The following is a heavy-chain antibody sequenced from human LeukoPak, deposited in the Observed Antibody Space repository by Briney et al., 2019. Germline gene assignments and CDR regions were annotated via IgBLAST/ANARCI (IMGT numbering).Heavy chain of an antibody. Sequence: PEGSLRLSCAASGFTFSSYAMSWVRQAPGKGLEWVSAISGSGGSTYYADSVKGRFTISRDNSKNTLYLQMNSLRAEDTAVYYCAKDSRIAVAGDFDYWGQGTLVTVS. CDR2: ISGSGGST. V-gene: IGHV3-23*01. CDR3: AKDSRIAVAGDFDY. D-gene: IGHD6-19*01. CDR1: GFTFSSYA. J-gene: IGHJ4*02.